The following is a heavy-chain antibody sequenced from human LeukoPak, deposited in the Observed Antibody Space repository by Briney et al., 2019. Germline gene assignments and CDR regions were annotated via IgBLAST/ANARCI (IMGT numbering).Heavy chain of an antibody. Sequence: ASVKVSCKASGYTFTGYYMHWVRQAPGQGLEWMGWINPNSGGTNYAQKFQGRVTMTRDTSISTAYMELSRLRSDDTAVYYCARDQAGPIAAPPPHNWFDPWGQGTLVTVSS. J-gene: IGHJ5*02. CDR1: GYTFTGYY. D-gene: IGHD6-6*01. V-gene: IGHV1-2*02. CDR3: ARDQAGPIAAPPPHNWFDP. CDR2: INPNSGGT.